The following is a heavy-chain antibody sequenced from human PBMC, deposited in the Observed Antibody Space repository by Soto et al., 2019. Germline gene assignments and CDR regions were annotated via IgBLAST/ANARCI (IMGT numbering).Heavy chain of an antibody. J-gene: IGHJ4*02. D-gene: IGHD3-3*01. V-gene: IGHV3-48*02. CDR2: ITDSSDTV. Sequence: GGSLRLSCVASGFSFSNYNLNWVRQAPGKGLEWVSYITDSSDTVHYADSVRGRFTISRDNAESSLYLQMNSLRDEDTAVYFCARDFGHGYYLDYWGRGTLVTVSS. CDR3: ARDFGHGYYLDY. CDR1: GFSFSNYN.